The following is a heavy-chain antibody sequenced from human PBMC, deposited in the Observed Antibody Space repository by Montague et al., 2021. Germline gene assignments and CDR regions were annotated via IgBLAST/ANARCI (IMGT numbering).Heavy chain of an antibody. Sequence: SETLSLTCGVYGGPFSGYFWTWIRQPPGKGLEWVGEINHSGDANYNPSLESRVTMTVDTSKRQFSLRLTSLTAADTAIYYCARDTWFRENLSSLYYYGIDVWGQETTVTVSS. J-gene: IGHJ6*02. CDR3: ARDTWFRENLSSLYYYGIDV. CDR1: GGPFSGYF. V-gene: IGHV4-34*01. D-gene: IGHD3-10*01. CDR2: INHSGDA.